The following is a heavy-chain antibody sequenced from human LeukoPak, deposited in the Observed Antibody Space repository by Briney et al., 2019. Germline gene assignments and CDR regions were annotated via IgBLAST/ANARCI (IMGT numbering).Heavy chain of an antibody. CDR1: GFTFSSYA. CDR2: ISGSGGST. Sequence: QPGGSLRLSCAASGFTFSSYAMSWVRQAPGKGLEWVSAISGSGGSTYYADSVKGRFTISRDNSKNTLYLQMNSLRAEDTAVYYCAKSSREYGVPAAMLKLYYFDYWGQGTLVTVSS. J-gene: IGHJ4*02. D-gene: IGHD2-2*01. CDR3: AKSSREYGVPAAMLKLYYFDY. V-gene: IGHV3-23*01.